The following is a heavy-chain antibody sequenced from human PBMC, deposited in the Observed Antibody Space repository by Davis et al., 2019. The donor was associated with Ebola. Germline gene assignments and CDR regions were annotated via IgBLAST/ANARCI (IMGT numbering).Heavy chain of an antibody. CDR2: ISSGGGGK. D-gene: IGHD3-10*01. V-gene: IGHV3-23*01. Sequence: GGSLRLSCAASGFTFSSSAMNWVRQAPGKGLEWVSGISSGGGGKYYADSVKGRFTISRDNSKNTLYLQMNSLRAEDTAVYYCGSGYYGMDVWGKGTTVTVSS. CDR3: GSGYYGMDV. J-gene: IGHJ6*04. CDR1: GFTFSSSA.